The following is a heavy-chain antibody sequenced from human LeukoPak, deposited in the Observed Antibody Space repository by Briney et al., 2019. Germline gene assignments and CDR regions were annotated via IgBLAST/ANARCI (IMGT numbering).Heavy chain of an antibody. V-gene: IGHV4-30-4*08. D-gene: IGHD2-2*01. CDR3: ASLTGYCSSTSCYDFDY. Sequence: SQTLSLTCTVSGGSISSGDYYWSWIRQPPGKGLEWIGYIYYSGSTYYNPSLKSRVTISVDTSKNQFSLRLSSVTAADTAVYYCASLTGYCSSTSCYDFDYWGQGTLVTVSS. J-gene: IGHJ4*02. CDR1: GGSISSGDYY. CDR2: IYYSGST.